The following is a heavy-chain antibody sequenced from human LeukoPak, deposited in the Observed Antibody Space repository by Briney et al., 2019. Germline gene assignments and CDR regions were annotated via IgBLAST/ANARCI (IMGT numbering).Heavy chain of an antibody. Sequence: GASVKVSCKASGYTFTSYAMNWGRQAPGQGLEWMGWINTNTGTPTYAQGFTGRFVFSLATSDSTAYLQISSLKAEDTAVYYCARDGHYWGQGTLVTVSS. J-gene: IGHJ4*02. V-gene: IGHV7-4-1*02. CDR3: ARDGHY. CDR2: INTNTGTP. CDR1: GYTFTSYA.